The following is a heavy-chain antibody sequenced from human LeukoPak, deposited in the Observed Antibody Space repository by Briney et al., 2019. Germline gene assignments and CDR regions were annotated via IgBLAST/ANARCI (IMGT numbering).Heavy chain of an antibody. Sequence: SETLSLTCAVYGGSFSGYYWSWIRQPPGKGLEWIGEINHSGSTNYNPSLKSRVTISVDTSKNQFPLKLSSVTAADTAVYYCARESQRYGDYVGYWGQGTLVTVSS. CDR1: GGSFSGYY. J-gene: IGHJ4*02. CDR3: ARESQRYGDYVGY. CDR2: INHSGST. V-gene: IGHV4-34*01. D-gene: IGHD4-17*01.